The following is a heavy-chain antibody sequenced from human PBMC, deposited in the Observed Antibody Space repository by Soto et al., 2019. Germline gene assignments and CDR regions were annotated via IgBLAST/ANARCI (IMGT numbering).Heavy chain of an antibody. V-gene: IGHV3-23*01. D-gene: IGHD3-10*01. Sequence: EVQLLESGGGLVQPGGSLRLSCAASGFTFSSYAMNWVRQAPGKGLEWVSAIGATGSTTYYADSVKGRFTISRDNSKNTMYLQVKSLRAEDTAVYYCSKSGSGSYFGGYYLDYWGQGTLVAVSS. J-gene: IGHJ4*02. CDR2: IGATGSTT. CDR1: GFTFSSYA. CDR3: SKSGSGSYFGGYYLDY.